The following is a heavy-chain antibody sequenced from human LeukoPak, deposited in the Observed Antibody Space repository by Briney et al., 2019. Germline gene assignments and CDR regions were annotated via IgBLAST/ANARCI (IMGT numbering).Heavy chain of an antibody. D-gene: IGHD5-18*01. CDR1: GFTLSDYY. J-gene: IGHJ6*02. CDR3: ARRGYSTYGMDV. Sequence: GGSLRLSCAASGFTLSDYYRSWIRQARGKGLEGVSYISSSVSSMWYADSVKGRFTISRDNAKNSLYLQMNSLRAEDTAVYYCARRGYSTYGMDVWGQGTTVTVSS. V-gene: IGHV3-11*01. CDR2: ISSSVSSM.